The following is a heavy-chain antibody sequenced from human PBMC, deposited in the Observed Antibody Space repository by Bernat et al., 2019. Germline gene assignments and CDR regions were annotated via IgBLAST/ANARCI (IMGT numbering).Heavy chain of an antibody. V-gene: IGHV3-9*01. Sequence: EVQLVESGGGLVQPGRSLRLSCAASGFTFDDYAMHWVRQAPGKGLEWVSGISWNSGSIGYADSVKGRFTISRDNAKISLYLQMNSLRAEDTALYYCAKSRSGSYGAGAFDIWGQGTMVTVSS. CDR2: ISWNSGSI. CDR3: AKSRSGSYGAGAFDI. CDR1: GFTFDDYA. D-gene: IGHD3-10*01. J-gene: IGHJ3*02.